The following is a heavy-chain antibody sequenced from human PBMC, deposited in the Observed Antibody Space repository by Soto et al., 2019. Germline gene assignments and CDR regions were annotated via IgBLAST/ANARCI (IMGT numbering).Heavy chain of an antibody. CDR2: IYYSGST. D-gene: IGHD3-3*01. CDR1: GGSISSYY. J-gene: IGHJ4*02. CDR3: AVIYDFQRLYFDY. V-gene: IGHV4-59*01. Sequence: SETLSLTCTVSGGSISSYYWSWIRQPPGKGLEWIGYIYYSGSTNYNPSLKSRVTISVDTSKNQFSLKLSSVTAADTAVYYCAVIYDFQRLYFDYWGQGTLVNVSS.